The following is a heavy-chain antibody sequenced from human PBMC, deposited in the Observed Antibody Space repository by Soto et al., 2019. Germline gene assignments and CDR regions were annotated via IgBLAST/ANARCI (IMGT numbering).Heavy chain of an antibody. D-gene: IGHD6-6*01. Sequence: PGGSLRLSCAASGFTFSSYWMSWVLQAPGQGLEWVANIKQDGSEKYYVDSVKGRFTISRDNAKNSLYLQMNSLRAEDKAVYYCERDQGKALAARPDPMDVWGQGTTVTVSS. CDR1: GFTFSSYW. V-gene: IGHV3-7*01. CDR2: IKQDGSEK. CDR3: ERDQGKALAARPDPMDV. J-gene: IGHJ6*02.